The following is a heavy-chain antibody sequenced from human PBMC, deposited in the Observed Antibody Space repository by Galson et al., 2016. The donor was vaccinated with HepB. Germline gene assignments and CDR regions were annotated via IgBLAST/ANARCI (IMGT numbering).Heavy chain of an antibody. CDR2: INPNSGGT. J-gene: IGHJ4*02. Sequence: SVKVSCKASGYTFIDYYMHWVRQAPGQGLEWMGWINPNSGGTNYAQKFQGWVTMTRDTSISTAYMELSKLRSDDTAVYYCARGGLSHYDFWSTYFAYWGQGTLVTASS. CDR1: GYTFIDYY. CDR3: ARGGLSHYDFWSTYFAY. V-gene: IGHV1-2*04. D-gene: IGHD3-3*01.